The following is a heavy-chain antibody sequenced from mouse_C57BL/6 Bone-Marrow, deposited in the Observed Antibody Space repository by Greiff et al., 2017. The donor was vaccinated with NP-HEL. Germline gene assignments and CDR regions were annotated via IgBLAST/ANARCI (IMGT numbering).Heavy chain of an antibody. Sequence: VQPVESGPELVKPGASVKISCKASGYTFTDYYINWVKQRPGQGLEWIGWIFPGSGSTYYNEKFKGKATLTVDKSSSTAYMLLSSLTSEDSAVYFCARRTMITTVGYYFDYWGQGTTLTVSS. J-gene: IGHJ2*01. CDR2: IFPGSGST. D-gene: IGHD2-4*01. V-gene: IGHV1-75*01. CDR1: GYTFTDYY. CDR3: ARRTMITTVGYYFDY.